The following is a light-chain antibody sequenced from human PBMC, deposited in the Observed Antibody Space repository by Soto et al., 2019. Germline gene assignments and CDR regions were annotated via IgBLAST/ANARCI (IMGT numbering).Light chain of an antibody. CDR1: SSDVGAYNY. V-gene: IGLV2-14*01. CDR2: EVS. J-gene: IGLJ2*01. Sequence: QSALTQPASVSGSPGQSITISCTGTSSDVGAYNYVSWYQQHPGKAPKLMIFEVSDRPSGVSNRFSGSQVGNTASLTISGLQAEDEADYYCSSYTSSNTLVFGGGTKLTVL. CDR3: SSYTSSNTLV.